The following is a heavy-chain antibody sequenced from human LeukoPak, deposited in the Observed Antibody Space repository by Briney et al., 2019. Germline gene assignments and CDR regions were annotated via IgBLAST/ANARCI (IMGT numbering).Heavy chain of an antibody. CDR1: GGSISSSSYY. V-gene: IGHV4-39*07. CDR2: IYYSGST. J-gene: IGHJ4*02. CDR3: ASQEMATMGY. Sequence: SETLSLTCTVSGGSISSSSYYWGWIRQPPGKGLEWIGSIYYSGSTYYNPSLKSRVTISVGTSKNQFSLKLSSVTAADTAVYYCASQEMATMGYWGQGTLVTVSS. D-gene: IGHD5-24*01.